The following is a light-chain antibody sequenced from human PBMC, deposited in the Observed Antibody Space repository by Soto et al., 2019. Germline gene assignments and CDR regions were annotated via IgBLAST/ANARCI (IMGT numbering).Light chain of an antibody. CDR1: SGDIGIYNF. CDR2: EVH. J-gene: IGLJ3*02. CDR3: TSYTRSNTWV. V-gene: IGLV2-14*01. Sequence: QSALTQPASVSGSLGQSITISCTGTSGDIGIYNFVSWFHQRPAKAPKLLIFEVHNRPSGVSDRFSASKSGNAASLTISGLHADDEGDYYCTSYTRSNTWVFGGGTKLTVL.